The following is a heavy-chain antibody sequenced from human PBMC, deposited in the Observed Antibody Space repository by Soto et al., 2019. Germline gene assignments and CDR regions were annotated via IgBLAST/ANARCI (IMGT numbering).Heavy chain of an antibody. CDR3: ARDMFPPGLGIGRPYYYYGMDV. J-gene: IGHJ6*02. D-gene: IGHD7-27*01. Sequence: PGGSLRLSCAASGFTFSSYGMHWVRQAPGKGLEWVAVIWYDGSNKYYADSVKGRFTISRDNSKNTLYLQMNSLRAEDTAVYYCARDMFPPGLGIGRPYYYYGMDVWGQGTTVTVSS. V-gene: IGHV3-33*01. CDR2: IWYDGSNK. CDR1: GFTFSSYG.